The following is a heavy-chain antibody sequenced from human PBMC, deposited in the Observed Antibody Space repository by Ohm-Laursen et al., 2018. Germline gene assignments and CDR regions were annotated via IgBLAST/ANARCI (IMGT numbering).Heavy chain of an antibody. CDR1: GYTFTGYN. D-gene: IGHD5-18*01. CDR2: INPNRRGT. Sequence: EASVKVSCKASGYTFTGYNINWVRQAPGQGLEWMGWINPNRRGTNYARKFQGRVNMTGDTSISTAYIELSGLRSDDTAVYYCARERFNYGYDVWGQGTTVTVSS. V-gene: IGHV1-2*02. CDR3: ARERFNYGYDV. J-gene: IGHJ6*02.